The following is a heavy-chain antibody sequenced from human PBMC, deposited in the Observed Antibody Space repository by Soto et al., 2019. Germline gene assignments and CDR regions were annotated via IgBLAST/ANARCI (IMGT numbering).Heavy chain of an antibody. J-gene: IGHJ4*02. Sequence: PSATLSLTCAVSGGSISSSNWWSWVRQPPGKGLEWIGEIYHSGSTNYNPSLKSRVTRSVDKSKNQFSLKLCSVTAADTAVYYCAREYSYGYIDYWGQGTLVTVSS. CDR3: AREYSYGYIDY. CDR2: IYHSGST. V-gene: IGHV4-4*02. CDR1: GGSISSSNW. D-gene: IGHD5-18*01.